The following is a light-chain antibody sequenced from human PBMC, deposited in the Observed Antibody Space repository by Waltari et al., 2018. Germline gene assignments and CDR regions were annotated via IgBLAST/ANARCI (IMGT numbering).Light chain of an antibody. V-gene: IGLV1-44*01. J-gene: IGLJ2*01. CDR1: ISNIGSNS. CDR3: AAWDDTLSGVV. Sequence: QSVVTQPPSASGTPGQTVTISCFGSISNIGSNSVNWYQHLPGTAPRLLIHRSNERPSRVPDRFSGSKSGTSASLAISGLQSEDEADYYCAAWDDTLSGVVFGGGTKLTVL. CDR2: RSN.